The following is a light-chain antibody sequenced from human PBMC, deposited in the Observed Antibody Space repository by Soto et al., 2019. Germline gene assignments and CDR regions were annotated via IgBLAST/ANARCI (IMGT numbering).Light chain of an antibody. CDR3: AAWDDSLSGWV. V-gene: IGLV1-40*01. CDR1: SSNIGAGYD. CDR2: GNS. J-gene: IGLJ3*02. Sequence: QSALTQPPSVSGAPGQRVTISCTGSSSNIGAGYDVHWYQQLPGTAPKLLIYGNSNRPSGVPDRFSGSKSGTSASLAITGLQAEDEADYYCAAWDDSLSGWVFGGGTKVTVL.